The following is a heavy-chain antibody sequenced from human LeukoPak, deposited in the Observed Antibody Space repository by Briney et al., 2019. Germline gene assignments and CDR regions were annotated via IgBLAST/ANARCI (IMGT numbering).Heavy chain of an antibody. V-gene: IGHV1-18*01. CDR2: ISAYNGNT. Sequence: ASVKVSCKASGYTFTNYGISWVRQAPGQGLEWMGWISAYNGNTNYAQKLQGRVTMTTDTSTSTDYMELRSLRSDDTAVYYCARDHAGIVVVLAATTRWCMDVWGQGTTVTVSS. J-gene: IGHJ6*02. CDR3: ARDHAGIVVVLAATTRWCMDV. D-gene: IGHD2-15*01. CDR1: GYTFTNYG.